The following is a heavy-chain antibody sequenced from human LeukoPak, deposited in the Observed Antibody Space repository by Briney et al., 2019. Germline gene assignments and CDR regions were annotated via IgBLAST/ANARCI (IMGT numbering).Heavy chain of an antibody. J-gene: IGHJ6*03. V-gene: IGHV3-30*04. CDR3: AKDERVILTNMDV. CDR1: GFTFSSYA. CDR2: ISYDGSNK. D-gene: IGHD2-21*01. Sequence: GGSLRLSCAASGFTFSSYAMHWVRQAPGKGLEWVAIISYDGSNKSYADSVKGRFTISRDNSKNTLYLQMNSLRTEDTAVYYCAKDERVILTNMDVWGKGTTVTISS.